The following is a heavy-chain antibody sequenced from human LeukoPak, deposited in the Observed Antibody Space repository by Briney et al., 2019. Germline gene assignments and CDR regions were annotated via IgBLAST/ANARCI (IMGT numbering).Heavy chain of an antibody. D-gene: IGHD1-26*01. CDR2: ISSSSSYI. CDR3: ARPPVGAHTPLDY. V-gene: IGHV3-21*01. CDR1: GFTFSSYS. J-gene: IGHJ4*02. Sequence: PGGSLRLSCAASGFTFSSYSMNWVRQAPGKGLEWVSSISSSSSYIYYADSVKGRFTISRDNAKNSLYLQMNSLRAEDTAVYYCARPPVGAHTPLDYWGQGTLVTVSS.